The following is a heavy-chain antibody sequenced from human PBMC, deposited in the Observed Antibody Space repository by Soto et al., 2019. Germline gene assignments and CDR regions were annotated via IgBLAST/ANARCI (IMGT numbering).Heavy chain of an antibody. D-gene: IGHD4-17*01. CDR1: GFTFSSYW. V-gene: IGHV3-74*01. J-gene: IGHJ6*02. CDR2: FNSDGSST. Sequence: PGGSLRLSYAASGFTFSSYWMHWVGQAPGKGLVWVSRFNSDGSSTSYADSVKGRFTISRDNAKNTLYLQMNSLRAEDTAVYYCARASGQTTVPLGWYYYYYYGMDVWGQGTTVTVSS. CDR3: ARASGQTTVPLGWYYYYYYGMDV.